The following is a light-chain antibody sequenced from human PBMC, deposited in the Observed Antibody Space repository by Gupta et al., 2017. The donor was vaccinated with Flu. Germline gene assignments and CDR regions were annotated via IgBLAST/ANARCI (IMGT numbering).Light chain of an antibody. CDR2: EVS. Sequence: QSALTPPASVSGSPGQSITISCTVTSSDVGGYDYVSWIQQHPGKAPKLMIYEVSNRPSGVSNRFSGSKSGNTASLTISGLQAEDEADYYCTSFTTTTTWVFGGGTKLTVL. CDR3: TSFTTTTTWV. V-gene: IGLV2-14*01. J-gene: IGLJ3*02. CDR1: SSDVGGYDY.